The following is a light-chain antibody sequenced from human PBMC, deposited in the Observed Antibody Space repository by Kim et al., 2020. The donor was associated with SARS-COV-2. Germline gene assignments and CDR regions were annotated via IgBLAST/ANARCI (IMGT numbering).Light chain of an antibody. CDR2: WAS. CDR1: QSVLYSSNNKNY. Sequence: DIVMTQSPDSLAVSLGERATINCKSSQSVLYSSNNKNYLAWYQQKPGQPPKLLIYWASTRESGVPDRFSGSGSGTDFTLTISSLQAEDVAVYYCQQYYSTPQQSGTFGQGTKVDIK. V-gene: IGKV4-1*01. J-gene: IGKJ1*01. CDR3: QQYYSTPQQSGT.